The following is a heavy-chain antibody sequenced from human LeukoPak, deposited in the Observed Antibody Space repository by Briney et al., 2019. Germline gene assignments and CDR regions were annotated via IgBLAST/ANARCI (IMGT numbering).Heavy chain of an antibody. V-gene: IGHV4-59*01. D-gene: IGHD3-22*01. Sequence: SETLSLTCTVSGGSISSYYWSWIRQPPGKGLEWIGYIYYSGSTNYNPSLKSRVTISVDTSKNQFSLKLSSVTAADTAVYYCARGGYYYDSSGYQAFDIWGQGTMVTVSS. CDR2: IYYSGST. CDR3: ARGGYYYDSSGYQAFDI. CDR1: GGSISSYY. J-gene: IGHJ3*02.